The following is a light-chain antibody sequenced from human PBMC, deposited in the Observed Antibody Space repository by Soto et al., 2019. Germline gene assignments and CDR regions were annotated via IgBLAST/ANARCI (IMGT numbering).Light chain of an antibody. J-gene: IGKJ4*01. CDR3: QQYGSSPFT. CDR2: GAS. CDR1: QSVTTSY. Sequence: SPGTLSLSPGERATLSCRASQSVTTSYLAWYQHKPGQAPRLLIYGASRRATGIPDRFSGGGSGTDFTLTISRLETEDLAVYYCQQYGSSPFTFGGGTKV. V-gene: IGKV3-20*01.